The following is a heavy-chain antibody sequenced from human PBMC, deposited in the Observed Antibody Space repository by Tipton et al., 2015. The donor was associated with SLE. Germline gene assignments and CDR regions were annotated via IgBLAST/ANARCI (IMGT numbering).Heavy chain of an antibody. CDR2: IYTSGST. CDR3: ARDPYYGDYRYFDL. CDR1: GGSISSGSYY. V-gene: IGHV4-61*09. Sequence: TLSLTCTVSGGSISSGSYYWSWIRQPAGKGLEWIGYIYTSGSTYYNPSLKSRVTISVDTSKNQFSLKLSSVTAADTAVYYCARDPYYGDYRYFDLWGRGTLVTVSS. D-gene: IGHD4-17*01. J-gene: IGHJ2*01.